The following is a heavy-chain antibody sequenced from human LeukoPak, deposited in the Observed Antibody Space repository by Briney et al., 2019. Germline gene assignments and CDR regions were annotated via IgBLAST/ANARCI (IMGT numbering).Heavy chain of an antibody. CDR2: IKPDGSQI. CDR1: GFTFSTYW. Sequence: PGGSLRLSCAASGFTFSTYWMTWVRQAPGKGLEWVANIKPDGSQIYYVDSVKGRFTISRDNAKNSLYLQMNSLRAEDTAVYYCASPFDPWGQGTLVTVSS. J-gene: IGHJ5*02. CDR3: ASPFDP. V-gene: IGHV3-7*01.